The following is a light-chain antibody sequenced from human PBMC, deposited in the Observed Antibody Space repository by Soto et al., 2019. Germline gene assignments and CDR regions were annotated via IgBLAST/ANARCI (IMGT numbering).Light chain of an antibody. CDR2: GAS. CDR1: QTIYSNY. V-gene: IGKV3-20*01. CDR3: QQYGSPQLT. J-gene: IGKJ3*01. Sequence: EIVLTQSPGTLSLSPGERATISCRASQTIYSNYLAWYQQKPGQAPSLLIYGASVRATGIPDRFSGSGSGTDFTLTISRLETEDFALYYCQQYGSPQLTFGPGTKVD.